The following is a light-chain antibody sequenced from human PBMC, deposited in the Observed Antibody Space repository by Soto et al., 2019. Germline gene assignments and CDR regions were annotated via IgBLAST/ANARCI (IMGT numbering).Light chain of an antibody. CDR1: SSDVGSYNR. Sequence: QSALTQPPSVSGSPGQSVTISCTGTSSDVGSYNRVSRYQQPPGTAPKLMIYEVNNRPSGVPDRFSGSKSGNTASLTISGLQAEDEADYYCSSYTSSSTYVFGTGTKVTVL. V-gene: IGLV2-18*02. CDR2: EVN. J-gene: IGLJ1*01. CDR3: SSYTSSSTYV.